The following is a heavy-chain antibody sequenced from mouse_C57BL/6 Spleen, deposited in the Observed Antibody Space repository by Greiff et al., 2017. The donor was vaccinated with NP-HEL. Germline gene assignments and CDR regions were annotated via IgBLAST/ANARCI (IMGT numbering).Heavy chain of an antibody. J-gene: IGHJ3*01. CDR2: IDPSDSYT. V-gene: IGHV1-50*01. CDR3: ARGTGSGPFAY. CDR1: GYTFTSYW. D-gene: IGHD4-1*01. Sequence: QVQLQQPGAELVKPGASVKLSCKASGYTFTSYWMQWVKQRPGQGLEWIGEIDPSDSYTNYNQKFKGKATLTVDTSSSTAYMQLSSLTSEDSAVYYCARGTGSGPFAYWGQGTLVTVSA.